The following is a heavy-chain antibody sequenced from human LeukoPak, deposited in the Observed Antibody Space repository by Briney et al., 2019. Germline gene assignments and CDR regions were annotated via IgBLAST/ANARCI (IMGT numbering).Heavy chain of an antibody. CDR3: ATAASEYSSSQNYYYYYMDV. Sequence: GGSLRLSCAASGFIFGNYELNGVRQAPGKGLEWVSYISDTSTARYYADSVRGRFTISRDNAKNSLYLQMNSLRAEDSAVYYCATAASEYSSSQNYYYYYMDVWGKGTTVTVSS. V-gene: IGHV3-48*03. CDR2: ISDTSTAR. J-gene: IGHJ6*03. CDR1: GFIFGNYE. D-gene: IGHD6-13*01.